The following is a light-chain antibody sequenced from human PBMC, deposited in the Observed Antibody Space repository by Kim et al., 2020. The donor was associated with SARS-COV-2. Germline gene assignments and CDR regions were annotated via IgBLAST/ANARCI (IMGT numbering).Light chain of an antibody. CDR1: TSDFGGYNY. V-gene: IGLV2-14*01. J-gene: IGLJ1*01. CDR2: EVS. Sequence: QSITISCTGTTSDFGGYNYVSWYQQHPGKAPKLMIYEVSDRPPGVSNRFSGYKSGNTASLTISGLQAEDEADYYCSSYTSTSTLVFGTGTKV. CDR3: SSYTSTSTLV.